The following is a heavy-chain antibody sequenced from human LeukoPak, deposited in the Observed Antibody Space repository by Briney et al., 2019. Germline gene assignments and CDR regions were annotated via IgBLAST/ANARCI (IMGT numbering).Heavy chain of an antibody. Sequence: PSQTLSLTCTVSGGSISSGGYYWSWIRQHPGKGLEWIGYIYYSGSTYYNPSLKSRVTISVDTSKNQFSLKLSSVTAADTAVYYCARDSGTVTDAFDIWGQGTMVTVSS. V-gene: IGHV4-31*03. CDR2: IYYSGST. CDR1: GGSISSGGYY. CDR3: ARDSGTVTDAFDI. D-gene: IGHD4-17*01. J-gene: IGHJ3*02.